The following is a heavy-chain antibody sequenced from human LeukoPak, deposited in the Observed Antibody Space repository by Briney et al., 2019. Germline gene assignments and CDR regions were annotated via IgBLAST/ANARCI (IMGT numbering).Heavy chain of an antibody. CDR1: GFLFSSYE. D-gene: IGHD4-23*01. J-gene: IGHJ4*02. CDR2: ISTSGGTI. Sequence: PGGSLRLSCAASGFLFSSYEMNWVRQAPGKGLEWVSYISTSGGTIYYADSVKGRFTISRDNAKNSLYLQMNSLRAEDTAVYYCAGDSYYGGTQDYWGQGTLVTVSS. CDR3: AGDSYYGGTQDY. V-gene: IGHV3-48*03.